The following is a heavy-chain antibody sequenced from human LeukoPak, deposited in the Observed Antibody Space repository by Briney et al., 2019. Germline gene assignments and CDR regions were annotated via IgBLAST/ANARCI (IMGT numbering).Heavy chain of an antibody. CDR2: INHSGST. D-gene: IGHD5-24*01. Sequence: PSETLSLTCVVYGGSFSGYYWSWIRQPPGKGLEWIGEINHSGSTNYNPSLKSRVTISVDTSKNQFSLKLSSVTAADTAVYYCARNAVEVATILRDYYYYMDVWGKGTTVTVSS. CDR3: ARNAVEVATILRDYYYYMDV. J-gene: IGHJ6*03. V-gene: IGHV4-34*01. CDR1: GGSFSGYY.